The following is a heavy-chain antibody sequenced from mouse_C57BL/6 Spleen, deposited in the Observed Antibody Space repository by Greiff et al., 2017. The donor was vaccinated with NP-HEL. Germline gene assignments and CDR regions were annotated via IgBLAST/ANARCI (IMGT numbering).Heavy chain of an antibody. J-gene: IGHJ3*01. CDR2: FYPGSGSI. V-gene: IGHV1-62-2*01. CDR3: ARHENWGSMVTTWFAY. Sequence: QVQLKQSGAELVKPGASVKLSCKASGYTFTEYPIHWVKQRSGQGLEWIGWFYPGSGSIKYNEKFKDKATLTADKSSSTVYMELSRLTSEDSAVYFCARHENWGSMVTTWFAYWGQGTLVTVSA. CDR1: GYTFTEYP. D-gene: IGHD2-1*01.